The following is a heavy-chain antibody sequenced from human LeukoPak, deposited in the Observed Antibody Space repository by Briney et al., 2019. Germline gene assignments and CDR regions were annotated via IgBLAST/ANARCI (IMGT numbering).Heavy chain of an antibody. CDR1: GGSISSYY. CDR2: IYTSGST. CDR3: AREYAGSYSNWFDP. Sequence: PSETLSLTCTVSGGSISSYYWSWIRQPAGKGLERIGRIYTSGSTNYNPSLKSRVTISVDTSKNQFSLKLSSVTAADTAVYYCAREYAGSYSNWFDPWGQGTLVTVSS. J-gene: IGHJ5*02. V-gene: IGHV4-4*07. D-gene: IGHD3-10*01.